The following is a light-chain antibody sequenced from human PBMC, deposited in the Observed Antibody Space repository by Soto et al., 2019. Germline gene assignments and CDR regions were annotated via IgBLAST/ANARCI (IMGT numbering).Light chain of an antibody. Sequence: QSVLTQPRSVSGSPGQSVTISCTGTSSDVGGYNYVSWYQQHPGKAPKLMIYDVSKRPSGVPDRFSGSKSGNTASLTISGLPAEDEADYYCCSYAGSYTGVFGTGTKLTVL. CDR3: CSYAGSYTGV. CDR1: SSDVGGYNY. J-gene: IGLJ1*01. CDR2: DVS. V-gene: IGLV2-11*01.